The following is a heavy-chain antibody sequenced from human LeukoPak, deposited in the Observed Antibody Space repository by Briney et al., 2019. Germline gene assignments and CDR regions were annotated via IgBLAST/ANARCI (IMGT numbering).Heavy chain of an antibody. D-gene: IGHD6-19*01. CDR1: GFTFSSYA. CDR2: ISGSGGST. J-gene: IGHJ4*01. V-gene: IGHV3-23*01. CDR3: AKDRSWYSCGCTDY. Sequence: GGSLRLSCAASGFTFSSYAMSWVPQAPGKGLEWVSAISGSGGSTYYADSVKGRFTIPRDNSKNKLYLQMNSLRADDTAVYYCAKDRSWYSCGCTDYWGQGTLVTVSS.